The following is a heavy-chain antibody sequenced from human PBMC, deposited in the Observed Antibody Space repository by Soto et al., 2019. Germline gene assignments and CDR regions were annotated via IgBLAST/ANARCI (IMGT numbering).Heavy chain of an antibody. Sequence: GGSLRLSCAASGFSFSSSAMHWVRQAPDKGLEWVAVMSYDGRNKYYADSVKGRFTISRDNAKNSVYLQMNSLRAEDTAVYYCLSFWTDSWGQGSLVTVSS. V-gene: IGHV3-30*04. J-gene: IGHJ4*02. CDR2: MSYDGRNK. CDR1: GFSFSSSA. D-gene: IGHD1-1*01. CDR3: LSFWTDS.